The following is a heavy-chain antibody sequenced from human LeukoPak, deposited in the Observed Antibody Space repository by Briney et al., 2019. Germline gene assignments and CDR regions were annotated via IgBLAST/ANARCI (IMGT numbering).Heavy chain of an antibody. CDR1: GYTFTSYY. CDR2: INPSGGST. D-gene: IGHD3-22*01. CDR3: ARDWYYYDSSGYGAFDI. V-gene: IGHV1-46*01. J-gene: IGHJ3*02. Sequence: APVKVSCXASGYTFTSYYMHWVRQAPGQGLEWMGIINPSGGSTSYAQKFQGRVTMTRDTSTSTVYMELSSLRSEDTAVYYCARDWYYYDSSGYGAFDIWGQGTMVTVSS.